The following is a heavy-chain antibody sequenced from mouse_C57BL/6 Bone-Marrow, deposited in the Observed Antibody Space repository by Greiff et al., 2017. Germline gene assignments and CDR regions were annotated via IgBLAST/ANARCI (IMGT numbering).Heavy chain of an antibody. Sequence: ESGPGLVKPSQSLSLTCSVTGYSITSGYYWNWIRQFPGNKLEWMVYISYDVSHNYNPSLKNRISLTRDTSTNQFFLKLNSVTTEDTATYYCARERITTTYVDVWGTGTTVTVSS. D-gene: IGHD2-4*01. CDR3: ARERITTTYVDV. CDR1: GYSITSGYY. V-gene: IGHV3-6*01. J-gene: IGHJ1*03. CDR2: ISYDVSH.